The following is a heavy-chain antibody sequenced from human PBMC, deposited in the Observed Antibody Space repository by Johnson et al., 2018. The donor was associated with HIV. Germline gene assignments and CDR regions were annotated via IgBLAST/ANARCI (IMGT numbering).Heavy chain of an antibody. J-gene: IGHJ3*02. CDR2: ISYDGNSK. CDR1: GFTFSSYA. Sequence: QMQLVESGGGVVQPGRSLRLSCAASGFTFSSYAMHWVRQAPGKGLEWVGVISYDGNSKYYGDSVKGRFTISRDNSKNTLYLQMNSLRAEDTAVYYCTRRSPYDAFDIWGQGTMVTVSS. V-gene: IGHV3-30*14. CDR3: TRRSPYDAFDI.